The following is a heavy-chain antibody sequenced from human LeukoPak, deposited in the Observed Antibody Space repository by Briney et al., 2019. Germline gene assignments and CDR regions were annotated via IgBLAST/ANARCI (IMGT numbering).Heavy chain of an antibody. Sequence: GGSLRLSCAASGFSVSTQYMNWVRQAPGKGLEWVSIIYSGADTYYADSVKGRFTISRDTSKNTLFLHMNNLRVGDTAVYYCARVGDHYHWYLDLWGRGTLVSVSS. J-gene: IGHJ2*01. D-gene: IGHD3-10*01. CDR2: IYSGADT. CDR1: GFSVSTQY. V-gene: IGHV3-53*01. CDR3: ARVGDHYHWYLDL.